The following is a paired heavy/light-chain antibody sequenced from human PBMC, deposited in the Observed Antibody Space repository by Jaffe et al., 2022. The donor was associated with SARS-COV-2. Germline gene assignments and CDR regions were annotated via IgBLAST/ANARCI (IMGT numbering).Heavy chain of an antibody. Sequence: QELLQESGPGLVKSSETLSLTCTVSRGSISGYYWNWIRRPPGKGLEWIGQVYYTGSTHYNPSLKSRVSISLDTSKNQFSLRVRSVTAADTALYYCARGGYIYGADAFDIWGQGTEVTVS. CDR1: RGSISGYY. V-gene: IGHV4-59*01. CDR3: ARGGYIYGADAFDI. J-gene: IGHJ3*02. CDR2: VYYTGST. D-gene: IGHD5-18*01.
Light chain of an antibody. CDR2: SNN. V-gene: IGLV1-44*01. Sequence: QSVLTQPPSASGTPGQRVTISCSGSSSNIGRNTVTWYQQVPGTAPKLLIYSNNQRPSGVPDRFSGSKSGTSASLAISGLQSEDEAEYYCASWDDTLNGYEVFGGGTKLTVL. CDR1: SSNIGRNT. CDR3: ASWDDTLNGYEV. J-gene: IGLJ2*01.